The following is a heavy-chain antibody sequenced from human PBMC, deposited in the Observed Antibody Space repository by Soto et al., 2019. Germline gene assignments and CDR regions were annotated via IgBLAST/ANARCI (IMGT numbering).Heavy chain of an antibody. CDR1: GGTFSSYA. J-gene: IGHJ5*02. CDR3: GRDDSDYGNDDL. D-gene: IGHD4-4*01. CDR2: IIPIFGTA. V-gene: IGHV1-69*13. Sequence: ASVKVSCKASGGTFSSYAISWVRQAPGQGLEWMGGIIPIFGTANYAQKFQGRVTITADESTSTAYMELSSLRSEDTAVYYCGRDDSDYGNDDLWGQGTLVTVSS.